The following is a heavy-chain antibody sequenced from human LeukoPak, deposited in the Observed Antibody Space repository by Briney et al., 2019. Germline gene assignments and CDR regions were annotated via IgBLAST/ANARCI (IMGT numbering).Heavy chain of an antibody. D-gene: IGHD3-16*01. CDR2: IYYSGST. CDR1: GRSISSSSYY. J-gene: IGHJ4*02. V-gene: IGHV4-39*01. CDR3: ASPGSLGDY. Sequence: PSETLSLTCTVSGRSISSSSYYWGWIRQPPGKGLEWIGSIYYSGSTYYNPSLRSRVTISVDTSKNQFSLKLSSVTAADTAVYYCASPGSLGDYWGQGTLVTVSS.